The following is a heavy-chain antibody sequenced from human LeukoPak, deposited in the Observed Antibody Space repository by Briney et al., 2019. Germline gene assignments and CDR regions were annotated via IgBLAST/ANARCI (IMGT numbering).Heavy chain of an antibody. Sequence: GASVTVSCTASGYTFTSYYMHWVRQAPGQGLEWMGIINPSGGSTSYAQKFQGRVTMTRDTSTSTVYMELSSLRSDDTAVYYCAIPDSSSWYEEGYYFDYWGQGTLVTVSS. J-gene: IGHJ4*02. V-gene: IGHV1-46*01. D-gene: IGHD6-13*01. CDR1: GYTFTSYY. CDR3: AIPDSSSWYEEGYYFDY. CDR2: INPSGGST.